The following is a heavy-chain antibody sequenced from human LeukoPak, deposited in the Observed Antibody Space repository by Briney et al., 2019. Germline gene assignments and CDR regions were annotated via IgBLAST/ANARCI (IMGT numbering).Heavy chain of an antibody. CDR1: GYRFVSYW. D-gene: IGHD3-16*01. J-gene: IGHJ5*02. Sequence: GESLKISCQGSGYRFVSYWIAWVRQKPGKGLEWMGIIYPGDSETRYSPSFQGQVTFSVDKSTSTAYLHWSSMNVSGTAIYYCARTTMNRGGLDPWGQGTLVTVSS. CDR3: ARTTMNRGGLDP. CDR2: IYPGDSET. V-gene: IGHV5-51*01.